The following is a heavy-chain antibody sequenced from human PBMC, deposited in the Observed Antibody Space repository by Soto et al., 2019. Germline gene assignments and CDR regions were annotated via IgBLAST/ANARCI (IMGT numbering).Heavy chain of an antibody. J-gene: IGHJ4*02. D-gene: IGHD3-9*01. V-gene: IGHV3-30-3*01. CDR2: ISFNGNSL. CDR3: ARTFDTITYYFDY. CDR1: EFSFSSYA. Sequence: GSLRLSCTASEFSFSSYAMHWIRQSPGKGLEWVAVISFNGNSLHYADSVKDRSTISRDNSKSTLYLQMNNMRTEDTAVYYCARTFDTITYYFDYWGQGTLVTVSS.